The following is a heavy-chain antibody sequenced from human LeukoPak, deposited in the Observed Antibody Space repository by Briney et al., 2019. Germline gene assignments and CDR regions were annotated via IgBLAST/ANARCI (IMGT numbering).Heavy chain of an antibody. CDR3: ARGSWAAGDAFDI. J-gene: IGHJ3*02. D-gene: IGHD6-25*01. CDR2: MNPNSGNT. Sequence: GASVKVSCKASGYTFTSYDINWARQATGQGLEWMGWMNPNSGNTGYAQKFQGRVTMTRNTSISTAYMELSSLRSEDTAVYYCARGSWAAGDAFDIWGQGTMVTVSS. V-gene: IGHV1-8*01. CDR1: GYTFTSYD.